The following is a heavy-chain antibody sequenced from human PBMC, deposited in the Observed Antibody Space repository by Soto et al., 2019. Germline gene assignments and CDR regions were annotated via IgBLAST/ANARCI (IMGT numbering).Heavy chain of an antibody. J-gene: IGHJ4*02. CDR3: ARDSYYDSSGYKPYGYFDY. V-gene: IGHV4-31*03. CDR1: GGSISSGGYY. Sequence: QVQLQESGPGLVKPSQTLSLTCTVSGGSISSGGYYWSWIRQHPGKDLEWIGYIYYSGSTCYNPSLKSRVTISVDTSKNQFSLKLSSVTAADTAVYYCARDSYYDSSGYKPYGYFDYWGQGTLVTVSS. D-gene: IGHD3-22*01. CDR2: IYYSGST.